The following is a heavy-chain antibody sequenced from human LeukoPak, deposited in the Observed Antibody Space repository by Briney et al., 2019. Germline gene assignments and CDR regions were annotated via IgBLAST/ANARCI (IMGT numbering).Heavy chain of an antibody. CDR1: GFIVSSNY. V-gene: IGHV3-53*01. D-gene: IGHD2-15*01. CDR3: ARGLESCSSGSCFKD. Sequence: PGGSLRLSCAASGFIVSSNYMSWVRQAPGKGLEWVSLIYSSGSTYYTASVKGRFTISRDHSKNTLHLQMNSLRAEDAALYYCARGLESCSSGSCFKDWGQGTLVTVSS. J-gene: IGHJ4*02. CDR2: IYSSGST.